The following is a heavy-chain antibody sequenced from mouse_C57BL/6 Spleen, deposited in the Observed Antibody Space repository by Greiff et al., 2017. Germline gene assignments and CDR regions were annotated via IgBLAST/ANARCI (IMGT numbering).Heavy chain of an antibody. CDR3: TRGLPDGYYDGGAMDY. CDR2: ISSGGDYI. Sequence: EVKLVESGEGLVKPGGSLKLSCAASGFTFSSYAMSWVRQTPEKRLEWVAYISSGGDYIYYADTVKGRFTISRDNARNTLYLQMSSLKSEDTAMYYCTRGLPDGYYDGGAMDYWGQGTSVTVSS. J-gene: IGHJ4*01. CDR1: GFTFSSYA. D-gene: IGHD2-3*01. V-gene: IGHV5-9-1*02.